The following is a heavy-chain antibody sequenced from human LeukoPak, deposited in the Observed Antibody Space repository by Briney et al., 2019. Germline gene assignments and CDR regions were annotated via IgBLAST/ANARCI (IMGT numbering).Heavy chain of an antibody. CDR1: GFTFSSYS. CDR3: GSTGDYYGSGSYYNDYYYGMDV. CDR2: ISSSSSTI. Sequence: TGGSLRLSCAASGFTFSSYSMNWVRQAPGKGLEWVSYISSSSSTIYCADSVKGRFTISRDNAKNSLYLQMNSLRAEDTAVYYCGSTGDYYGSGSYYNDYYYGMDVWGQGTTVTVSS. J-gene: IGHJ6*02. D-gene: IGHD3-10*01. V-gene: IGHV3-48*01.